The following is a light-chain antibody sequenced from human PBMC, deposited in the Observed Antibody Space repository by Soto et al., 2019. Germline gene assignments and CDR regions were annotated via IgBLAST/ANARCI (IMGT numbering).Light chain of an antibody. CDR1: QSVSSSY. CDR3: QQSGSSPLT. CDR2: AAS. J-gene: IGKJ4*01. Sequence: EIVLTQSPATLSLSPGERATLSCGASQSVSSSYLAWYQQKPGLAPRLLIYAASSRATGIPDRFSGSGSGTDFTFIISRMEPEDFAVDYCQQSGSSPLTFGGGTKVAIQ. V-gene: IGKV3D-20*01.